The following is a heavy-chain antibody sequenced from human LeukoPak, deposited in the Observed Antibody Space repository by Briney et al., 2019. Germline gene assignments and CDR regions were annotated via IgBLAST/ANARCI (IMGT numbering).Heavy chain of an antibody. V-gene: IGHV3-20*04. CDR2: INWNGGST. CDR3: ARVLPSPRYDSSGPNDY. D-gene: IGHD3-22*01. Sequence: GGSLRLSCAASGFTFDDYGISWVRQAPGKGLEWVSGINWNGGSTGYADSVKGRFTISRDNAKNSLYLQMNSLRAEDTALYYCARVLPSPRYDSSGPNDYWGQGTLVTLSS. J-gene: IGHJ4*02. CDR1: GFTFDDYG.